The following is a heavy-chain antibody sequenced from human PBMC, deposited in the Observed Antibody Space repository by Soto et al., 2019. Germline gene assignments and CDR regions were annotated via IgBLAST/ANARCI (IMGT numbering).Heavy chain of an antibody. Sequence: QVQLVESGGGVVQPGTSLRLSCTVSGCTFSHYGMYWVRQPPGKGLEWVAFIWHDGSKKYYADSVKGRFAISRDSSKNTLFLEMNSLRGEDPAVYYCARDWWDGRYCVGEGGCVGDYWGQGTMVTVSS. CDR1: GCTFSHYG. D-gene: IGHD2-21*01. CDR2: IWHDGSKK. CDR3: ARDWWDGRYCVGEGGCVGDY. J-gene: IGHJ4*02. V-gene: IGHV3-33*01.